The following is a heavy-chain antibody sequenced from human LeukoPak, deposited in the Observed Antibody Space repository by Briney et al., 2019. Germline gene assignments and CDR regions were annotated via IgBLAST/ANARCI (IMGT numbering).Heavy chain of an antibody. J-gene: IGHJ4*02. CDR1: GVSNSSHT. CDR3: ARVRGVGVVTPYYDY. CDR2: ISYSGSA. Sequence: SETLSLTCSVSGVSNSSHTWSWIRQPPGKELEWIGCISYSGSANYNPSLKSRVTVSVDTSKNQLSLELRSVTAADTAVYYCARVRGVGVVTPYYDYRAQRTLVTVSS. V-gene: IGHV4-59*08. D-gene: IGHD1-26*01.